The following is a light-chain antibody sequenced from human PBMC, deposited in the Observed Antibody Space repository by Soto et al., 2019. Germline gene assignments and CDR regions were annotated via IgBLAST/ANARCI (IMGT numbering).Light chain of an antibody. J-gene: IGKJ5*01. CDR2: DAS. CDR1: QSVSTY. V-gene: IGKV3-11*01. CDR3: HQYDSSPT. Sequence: ETVLTQSPATLSLSPGESATLSCRASQSVSTYLAWYQQKPGQAPRLLIYDASNRVTGIPARFRGSGSGTDFTLTISRLEPGDFAVDYCHQYDSSPTFGQGTRLEIK.